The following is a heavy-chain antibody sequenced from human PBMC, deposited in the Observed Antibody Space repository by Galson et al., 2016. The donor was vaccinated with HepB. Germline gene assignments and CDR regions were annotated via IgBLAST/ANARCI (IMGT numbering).Heavy chain of an antibody. CDR1: GDSVSSTSAA. D-gene: IGHD2-15*01. CDR2: TYHTSNWYS. Sequence: CALSGDSVSSTSAAWNWIRHSPSRGLEWLGRTYHTSNWYSDYAVSVKSRITSNPDTSKNQFYLQLNSVTPEDTAVYYCARGHLVVPFSFYFDYWGQGSLVTVSS. CDR3: ARGHLVVPFSFYFDY. J-gene: IGHJ4*02. V-gene: IGHV6-1*01.